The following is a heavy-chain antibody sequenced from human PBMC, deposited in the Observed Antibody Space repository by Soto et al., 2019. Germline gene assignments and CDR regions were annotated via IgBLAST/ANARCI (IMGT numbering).Heavy chain of an antibody. Sequence: QVQLVESGGGVVQPGRSLRLSCVGSGFPFWHYGMHWVRQAPGKGLEWVAVIWSDGNKESYADSVKGRFSISRDNSKDTLYLEMKSVEDADVAGCFCARDRYGGCFHIDVWGQGTMVSVSS. J-gene: IGHJ6*02. CDR2: IWSDGNKE. CDR1: GFPFWHYG. D-gene: IGHD4-17*01. CDR3: ARDRYGGCFHIDV. V-gene: IGHV3-33*01.